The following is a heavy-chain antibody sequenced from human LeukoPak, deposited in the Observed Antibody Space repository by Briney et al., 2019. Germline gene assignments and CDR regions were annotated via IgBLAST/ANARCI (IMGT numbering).Heavy chain of an antibody. J-gene: IGHJ4*02. CDR3: AKGPSQGATWLGDY. V-gene: IGHV3-30*02. CDR1: GFTFSSYG. Sequence: PGGSLRLSCAASGFTFSSYGMHWVRQAPGKGLEWVAFIRHDESVRYYADSVKGRFTISRDNSKNTLSLQMNSLRPEDTAVYYCAKGPSQGATWLGDYWGQGILVTVSS. CDR2: IRHDESVR. D-gene: IGHD6-19*01.